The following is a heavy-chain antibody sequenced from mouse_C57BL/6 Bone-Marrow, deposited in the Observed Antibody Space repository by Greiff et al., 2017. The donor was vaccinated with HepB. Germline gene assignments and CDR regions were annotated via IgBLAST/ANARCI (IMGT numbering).Heavy chain of an antibody. V-gene: IGHV1-50*01. CDR2: IDPSDSYT. J-gene: IGHJ2*01. Sequence: QVQLKQPGAELVKPGASVKLSCKASGYTFTSYWMQWVKQRPGQGLEWIGEIDPSDSYTNYNQKFKGKATLTVDTSSSTAYMQLSSLTSEDSAVYYCAHGVYYFDYWGQGTTRTVSS. CDR3: AHGVYYFDY. CDR1: GYTFTSYW.